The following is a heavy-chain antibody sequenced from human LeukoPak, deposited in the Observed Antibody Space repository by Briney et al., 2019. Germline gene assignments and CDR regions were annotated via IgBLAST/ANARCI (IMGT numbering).Heavy chain of an antibody. J-gene: IGHJ4*02. V-gene: IGHV3-30*02. CDR2: IQYDGSNK. Sequence: GGSLRLSCAASGFIFSDYGMHWVRQAPGKGLEWVAFIQYDGSNKFYADSVKGRFTISRDNSKNTLYLQMNSLRAEDTAVYYCARDLYYYGSGRQFDYWGQGTLVTVSS. CDR3: ARDLYYYGSGRQFDY. CDR1: GFIFSDYG. D-gene: IGHD3-10*01.